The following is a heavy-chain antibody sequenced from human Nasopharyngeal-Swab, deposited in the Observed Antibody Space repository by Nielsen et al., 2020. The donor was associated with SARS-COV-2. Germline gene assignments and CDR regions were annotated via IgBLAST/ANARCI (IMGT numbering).Heavy chain of an antibody. V-gene: IGHV4-39*07. CDR3: ARQLEIDIPYGMDV. Sequence: SESLSLTCTVSGGSISSSSYYWGWIRQPPGKGLEWIGSIYYSGSTYYNPSLKSRVTISVDTSKNQFSLKLSSVTAADTAVYYCARQLEIDIPYGMDVWGKGTTVTVSS. CDR2: IYYSGST. CDR1: GGSISSSSYY. J-gene: IGHJ6*04. D-gene: IGHD1-1*01.